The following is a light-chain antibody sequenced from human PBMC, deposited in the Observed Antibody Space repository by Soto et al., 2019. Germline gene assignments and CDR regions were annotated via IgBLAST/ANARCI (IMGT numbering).Light chain of an antibody. Sequence: DIQMTQSPSTLSASVGDRVTITCRASQSISSWLAWYQQKPGKAPKLLIYKASSLESGVPSRFSGSGSGTEFTLTISSLQPDDFATYYCQQYNYYQWTFGQGTKVEIK. V-gene: IGKV1-5*03. CDR2: KAS. J-gene: IGKJ1*01. CDR1: QSISSW. CDR3: QQYNYYQWT.